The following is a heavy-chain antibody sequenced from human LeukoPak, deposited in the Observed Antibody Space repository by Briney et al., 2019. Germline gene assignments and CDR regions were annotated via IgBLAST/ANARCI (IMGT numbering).Heavy chain of an antibody. CDR2: IYYSGST. J-gene: IGHJ4*02. Sequence: SETPSLTCTVSGGSISSSSYYWGWIRQPPGKGLEWIGSIYYSGSTYYNPSLKSRVTISVDTSKNQFSLKLSSVTAADTAVYYCARTYSSSSPPFDYWGQGTLVTVSP. D-gene: IGHD6-6*01. CDR1: GGSISSSSYY. CDR3: ARTYSSSSPPFDY. V-gene: IGHV4-39*07.